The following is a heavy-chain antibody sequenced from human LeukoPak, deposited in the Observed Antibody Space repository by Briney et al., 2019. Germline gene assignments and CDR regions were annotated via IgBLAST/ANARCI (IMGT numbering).Heavy chain of an antibody. CDR2: IYYSGST. CDR1: GGSISSSSYY. V-gene: IGHV4-39*01. Sequence: SETLSLTCTVSGGSISSSSYYWGWIRQPPGKGLEWIGSIYYSGSTYYNPSLRSRVTISVDTSKNQFSLKLSSVTAADTAVYYCASLRRQTNAFDIWGQGTMVTVSS. J-gene: IGHJ3*02. CDR3: ASLRRQTNAFDI.